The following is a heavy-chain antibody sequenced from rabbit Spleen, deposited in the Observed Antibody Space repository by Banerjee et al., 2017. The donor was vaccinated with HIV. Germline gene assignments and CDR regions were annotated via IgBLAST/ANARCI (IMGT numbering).Heavy chain of an antibody. CDR3: ARNYVNAFDP. D-gene: IGHD1-1*01. CDR1: GVSFSISSY. V-gene: IGHV1S45*01. J-gene: IGHJ2*01. Sequence: QEQLVESGGGLVQPEGSLTLTCKASGVSFSISSYMCWVRQAPGKGLEWIACINTATAKAVYANWAKGRFTISTTSSTTVTLQMTSLTAADTATYFCARNYVNAFDPWGQGTLVTVS. CDR2: INTATAKA.